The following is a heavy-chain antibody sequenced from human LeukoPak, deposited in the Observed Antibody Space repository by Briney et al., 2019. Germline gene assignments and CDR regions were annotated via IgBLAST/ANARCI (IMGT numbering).Heavy chain of an antibody. Sequence: SETLSLTCTVSGGSISSGDYYWSWIRQPPGKGLEWIGYIYYSGSTYYNPSLKSRVTISVDTSKNQFSLKLSSVTAADTAVYYCARGGGPRPFDYWGQGTLVIVSS. CDR2: IYYSGST. D-gene: IGHD2-15*01. V-gene: IGHV4-30-4*02. J-gene: IGHJ4*02. CDR1: GGSISSGDYY. CDR3: ARGGGPRPFDY.